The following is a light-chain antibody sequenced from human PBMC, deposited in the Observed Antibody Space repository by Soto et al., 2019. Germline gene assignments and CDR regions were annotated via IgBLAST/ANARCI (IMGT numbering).Light chain of an antibody. CDR3: SSYTSSSTVV. J-gene: IGLJ2*01. V-gene: IGLV2-14*01. CDR2: EVS. CDR1: SSDVGGYNY. Sequence: QSVLTQPASVXXXPGQSITISCTGTSSDVGGYNYVSWYQQHPGKAPKLMIYEVSNRPSGVSNRFSGSKSGNTASLTISGLQAEDEADYYCSSYTSSSTVVFGGGTKVTVL.